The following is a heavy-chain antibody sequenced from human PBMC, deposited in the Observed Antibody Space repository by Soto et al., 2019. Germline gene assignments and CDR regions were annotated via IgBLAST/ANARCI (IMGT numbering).Heavy chain of an antibody. J-gene: IGHJ5*02. CDR2: VYHSGGT. V-gene: IGHV4-4*02. D-gene: IGHD6-13*01. Sequence: QVQLQESGPGLVKPSGTLSLTCAVSGGSISGSHWWSWVRQSPGKGLEWIGEVYHSGGTNLNPSLKSRATISVDKSKNQFSLKLSSVTAADTAVYYCARQDLRYEAGLDPWGQGTLVTVSS. CDR1: GGSISGSHW. CDR3: ARQDLRYEAGLDP.